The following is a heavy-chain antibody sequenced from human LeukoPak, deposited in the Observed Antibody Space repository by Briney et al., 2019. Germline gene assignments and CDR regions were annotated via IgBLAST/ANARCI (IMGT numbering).Heavy chain of an antibody. V-gene: IGHV3-30*04. CDR1: GFTFSSYA. Sequence: GGSLRLSCAASGFTFSSYAMHWVRQAPGKGQEWVAVISYDGSNKYYADSVKGRFTISRDNSKNTLYLQMNSLRAEDTAVYYCARGYCSSTSCYGFDYWGQGTLVTASS. D-gene: IGHD2-2*01. J-gene: IGHJ4*02. CDR2: ISYDGSNK. CDR3: ARGYCSSTSCYGFDY.